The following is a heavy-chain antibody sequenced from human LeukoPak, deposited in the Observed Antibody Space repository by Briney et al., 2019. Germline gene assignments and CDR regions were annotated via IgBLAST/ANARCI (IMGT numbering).Heavy chain of an antibody. Sequence: ASVKVSCKASGYTFTTDYIHWVRQAPGQGLEWMGIINPSGGSTTYAQKFQGRVTITADESTSTAYMELSSLRSEDTAVYYCARVPRYSSSFHPQGWFDPWGQGTLVTVSS. CDR2: INPSGGST. V-gene: IGHV1-46*01. CDR1: GYTFTTDY. D-gene: IGHD6-6*01. J-gene: IGHJ5*02. CDR3: ARVPRYSSSFHPQGWFDP.